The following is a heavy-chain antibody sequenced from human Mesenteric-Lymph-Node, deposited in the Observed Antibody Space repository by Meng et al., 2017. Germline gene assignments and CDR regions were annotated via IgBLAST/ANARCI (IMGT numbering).Heavy chain of an antibody. CDR1: GDSVPIGTYY. D-gene: IGHD6-19*01. CDR3: ARLRIAVARHNYFDY. V-gene: IGHV4-61*01. Sequence: GQLQASGPGLVKPSGTLSLTCPVAGDSVPIGTYYWSWLRQPPGKGLEWIGYLYYRGSTIYNPSLKSRVTISVDASKNQFSLKLSSVTAADTAVYYCARLRIAVARHNYFDYWGQGTLVTVSS. J-gene: IGHJ4*02. CDR2: LYYRGST.